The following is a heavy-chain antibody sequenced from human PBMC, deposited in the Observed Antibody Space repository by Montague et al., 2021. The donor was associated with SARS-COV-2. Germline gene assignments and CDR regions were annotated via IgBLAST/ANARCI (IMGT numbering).Heavy chain of an antibody. CDR2: IKHSCGT. Sequence: SETLSLTCAVYGDSFSGDHWGRIGRPPGRRLVSIGEIKHSCGTNYNPSLKSRVTISVDTSKNQFSLKLSSVTAADTAVYYCARGGRQWLVIDPRYYFDYWGQGNLVTVSS. CDR1: GDSFSGDH. J-gene: IGHJ4*01. V-gene: IGHV4-34*01. CDR3: ARGGRQWLVIDPRYYFDY. D-gene: IGHD6-19*01.